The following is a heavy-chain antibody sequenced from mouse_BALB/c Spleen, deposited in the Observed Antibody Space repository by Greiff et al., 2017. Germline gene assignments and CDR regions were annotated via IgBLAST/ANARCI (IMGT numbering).Heavy chain of an antibody. CDR3: ARGGNGSSYYYAMDY. Sequence: EVQRVESGPSLVKPSQTLSLTCSVTGDSITSSYWNWVRKFPGNKLEYMGYISYSGSTYYNPSLKSRISITRDTSTTQYSLQLNSVTTEDTATYYCARGGNGSSYYYAMDYWGQGTSVTVSS. V-gene: IGHV3-8*02. CDR2: ISYSGST. J-gene: IGHJ4*01. CDR1: GDSITSSY. D-gene: IGHD1-1*01.